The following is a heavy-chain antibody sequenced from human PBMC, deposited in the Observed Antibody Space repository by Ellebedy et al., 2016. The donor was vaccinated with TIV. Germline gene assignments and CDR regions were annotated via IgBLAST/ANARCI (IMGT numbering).Heavy chain of an antibody. CDR3: ATVWRSTSCPFDY. D-gene: IGHD2-2*01. CDR2: FDPEDGET. J-gene: IGHJ4*02. CDR1: GYTLTELS. Sequence: ASVKVSCXVSGYTLTELSMHWVRQAPGKGLEWMGGFDPEDGETIYAQKFQGRVTMTEDTSTDTAYMELSSLRSEDTAVYYCATVWRSTSCPFDYWGQGTLVTVSS. V-gene: IGHV1-24*01.